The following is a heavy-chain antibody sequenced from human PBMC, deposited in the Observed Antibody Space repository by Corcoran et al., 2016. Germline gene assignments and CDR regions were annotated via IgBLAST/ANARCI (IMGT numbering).Heavy chain of an antibody. J-gene: IGHJ4*02. CDR1: GFTFSSYW. CDR3: ARWMTTVTTLAFDY. CDR2: INSDGSST. D-gene: IGHD4-17*01. Sequence: EVQLVESGGGLVQPGGSLRLSCAASGFTFSSYWMHWVRQAPGKGLVWVSRINSDGSSTSYADSVKGRFTISRDNAKNTLYLQMNSLRAEDTAGYYCARWMTTVTTLAFDYWGQGTLVTVSS. V-gene: IGHV3-74*01.